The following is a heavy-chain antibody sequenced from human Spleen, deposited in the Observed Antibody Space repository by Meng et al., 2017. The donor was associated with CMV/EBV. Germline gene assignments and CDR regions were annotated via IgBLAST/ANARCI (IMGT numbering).Heavy chain of an antibody. CDR1: GGPISGGDYY. Sequence: SETLSLTCSVSGGPISGGDYYWVWIRQTPGEGLQWIGSIYYTGSTYYNPPLKSRVSMSVDTSKNHFSLRLTSVTAADTAVYYCARAVIYCSGTGCYFTPYFDYWGQGTLVTVSS. J-gene: IGHJ4*02. D-gene: IGHD2-2*01. CDR2: IYYTGST. CDR3: ARAVIYCSGTGCYFTPYFDY. V-gene: IGHV4-39*07.